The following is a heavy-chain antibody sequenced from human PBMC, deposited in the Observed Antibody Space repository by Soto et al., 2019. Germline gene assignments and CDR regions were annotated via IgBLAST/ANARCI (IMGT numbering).Heavy chain of an antibody. CDR2: ISASGGLK. CDR1: GFTCTNYA. Sequence: LRLSCAASGFTCTNYAMTWVRQTPGKGLEWVSGISASGGLKYYADSVRGRFTVSRDNSKNILYLQMDNLRDEDTALYYCAREVGAPSGWLDPWGQGTQVTVSS. V-gene: IGHV3-23*01. CDR3: AREVGAPSGWLDP. D-gene: IGHD1-26*01. J-gene: IGHJ5*02.